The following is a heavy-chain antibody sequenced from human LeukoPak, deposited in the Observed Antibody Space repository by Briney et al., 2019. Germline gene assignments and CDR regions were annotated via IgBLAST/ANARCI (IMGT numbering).Heavy chain of an antibody. CDR2: ISGSGSTI. CDR3: ARQVSGFDLYYYYYYMDV. J-gene: IGHJ6*03. D-gene: IGHD5-12*01. CDR1: GFTFSSYS. Sequence: GGSLRLSCAASGFTFSSYSMNWVRQAPGKGLEWVSYISGSGSTIYYADSVKGRFTISRDNAKNSLYLQMNSLRAEDTAVYYYARQVSGFDLYYYYYYMDVWGKGTTVTISS. V-gene: IGHV3-48*04.